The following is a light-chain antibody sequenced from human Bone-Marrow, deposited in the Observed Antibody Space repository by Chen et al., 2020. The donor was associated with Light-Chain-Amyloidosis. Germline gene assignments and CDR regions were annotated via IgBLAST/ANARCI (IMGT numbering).Light chain of an antibody. V-gene: IGLV3-25*03. J-gene: IGLJ2*01. CDR2: RDT. Sequence: SYELTQPPSVSVSPGQTARITCSGDDLPTKYAYWYQQKPGQAPVLVIHRDTERPSGISERFSGSSSGTTATLTISGVQADDEADYRCQSADSSGPSEVIFGGGTKLTVL. CDR3: QSADSSGPSEVI. CDR1: DLPTKY.